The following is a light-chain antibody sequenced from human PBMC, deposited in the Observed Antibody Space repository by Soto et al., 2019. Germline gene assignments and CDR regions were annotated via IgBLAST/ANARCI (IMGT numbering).Light chain of an antibody. Sequence: DIQMTQSPSTLSGSVGDRVTITCRASQTISSWLAWYQQKPGKAPKLLIYKPSTLKSGVPSRFSGSGSGTEFTLTISSLQPDDFATYYCQHYNSYSEAVGQGTKVDI. V-gene: IGKV1-5*03. CDR1: QTISSW. J-gene: IGKJ1*01. CDR3: QHYNSYSEA. CDR2: KPS.